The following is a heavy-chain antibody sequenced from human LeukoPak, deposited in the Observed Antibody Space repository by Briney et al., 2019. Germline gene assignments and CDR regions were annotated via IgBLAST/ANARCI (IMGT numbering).Heavy chain of an antibody. D-gene: IGHD1-1*01. V-gene: IGHV5-51*01. CDR1: GYNFTTYW. CDR3: ARRDKRYYYFDY. J-gene: IGHJ4*02. CDR2: IYPGDSDT. Sequence: HGESLKISCKGSGYNFTTYWIGWVRQMPGKGLEWMGIIYPGDSDTRYSPSFQGQVTISVDKPISTAYLQWSSLKASDTAMYYCARRDKRYYYFDYWGQGTLVTVSS.